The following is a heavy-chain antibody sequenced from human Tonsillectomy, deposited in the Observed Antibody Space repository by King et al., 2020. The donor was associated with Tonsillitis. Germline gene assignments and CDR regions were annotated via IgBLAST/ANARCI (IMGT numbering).Heavy chain of an antibody. CDR1: GGAISSGTFY. Sequence: VQLQESGPGLVKPSQTLSLTCTVSGGAISSGTFYCSWVRQPAGKGLEWIGRIYTRGNTNYNPSLKSRVTISVDTSKNQFSLTLSSVTAADTAVYYCAREDDYGDQLEYWGQGTLVTVSS. D-gene: IGHD4-17*01. CDR3: AREDDYGDQLEY. CDR2: IYTRGNT. V-gene: IGHV4-61*02. J-gene: IGHJ4*02.